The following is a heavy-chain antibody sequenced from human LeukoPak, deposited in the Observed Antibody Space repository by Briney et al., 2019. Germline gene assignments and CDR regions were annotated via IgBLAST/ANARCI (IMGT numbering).Heavy chain of an antibody. Sequence: GGSLRLSCAASGFTFSNYWMNWVRQAPGKGLEWVANIKQDGSEKYYVDSVEGRFTISRDNSKNTLYLQMNSLRAEDTAVYYCAKGNYYDSSGYNYFDYWGQGTLVTVSS. V-gene: IGHV3-7*01. CDR3: AKGNYYDSSGYNYFDY. D-gene: IGHD3-22*01. CDR2: IKQDGSEK. CDR1: GFTFSNYW. J-gene: IGHJ4*02.